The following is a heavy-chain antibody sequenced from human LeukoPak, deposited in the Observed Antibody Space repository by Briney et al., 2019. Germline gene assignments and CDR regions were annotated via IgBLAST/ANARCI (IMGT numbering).Heavy chain of an antibody. CDR2: IWYDGSNK. J-gene: IGHJ5*02. D-gene: IGHD1-26*01. CDR3: ARDFSGSFTLDP. V-gene: IGHV3-33*01. Sequence: GGSLRLSCAASGFTFSSYGMHWVRQAPGKGLEWVAVIWYDGSNKYYADSVKGRFTISRDNSKSTLYLQMNSLRAEDTAVYYCARDFSGSFTLDPWGQGTLVTVSS. CDR1: GFTFSSYG.